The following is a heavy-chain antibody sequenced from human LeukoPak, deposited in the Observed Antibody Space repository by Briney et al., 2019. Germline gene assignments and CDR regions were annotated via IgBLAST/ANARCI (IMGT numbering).Heavy chain of an antibody. J-gene: IGHJ4*02. CDR2: ICSSGGST. CDR3: ATDSLY. V-gene: IGHV3-23*01. CDR1: GFTFSSYA. Sequence: QTGGSLRLSCAASGFTFSSYAMSWVRQAPGKGLEWVSGICSSGGSTNYADSVKGRFTISRDNSKNTLYLQMNSLRADDTAVYYCATDSLYWGQGTLVSVSS.